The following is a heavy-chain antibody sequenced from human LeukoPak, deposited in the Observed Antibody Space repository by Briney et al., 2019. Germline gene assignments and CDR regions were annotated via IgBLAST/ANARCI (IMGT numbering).Heavy chain of an antibody. J-gene: IGHJ6*02. V-gene: IGHV4-4*02. CDR2: IYHSGST. D-gene: IGHD6-13*01. Sequence: PSETLSLTCAVSGGSISSSNWWSGVRQPPGKGLEWIGEIYHSGSTNYNPSLKSRVTISVDKSKNQFSLKLSSVTAADTAVYYCARAPVYSPYYYYYGMDVWGQGTTVTVSS. CDR1: GGSISSSNW. CDR3: ARAPVYSPYYYYYGMDV.